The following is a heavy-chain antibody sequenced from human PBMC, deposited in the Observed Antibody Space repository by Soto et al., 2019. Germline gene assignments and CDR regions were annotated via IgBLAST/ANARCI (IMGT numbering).Heavy chain of an antibody. V-gene: IGHV3-21*04. CDR1: GCTFSSYS. D-gene: IGHD1-1*01. CDR2: ISSSSSYI. J-gene: IGHJ4*02. Sequence: GGSLRLSCAASGCTFSSYSMNWVRQAPGKGLEWVSSISSSSSYIYYADSVKGRFTISRDNSKNTLYLQMNSLRAEDTAVYYCANCPLGWNDSHEPIDYWGQGTLVTVSS. CDR3: ANCPLGWNDSHEPIDY.